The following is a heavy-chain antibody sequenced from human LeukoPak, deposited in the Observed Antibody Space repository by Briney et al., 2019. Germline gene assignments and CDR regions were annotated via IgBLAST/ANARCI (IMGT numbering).Heavy chain of an antibody. V-gene: IGHV3-33*07. Sequence: GGTLTLTCAASGYTFSRCGMCWVRQAPGKGMERVAVIWYDGSDKYYADSVKGRFTISRDNSKNTLYLQMNSLRAEDTAVYYCARGYRMVGYYFDYWGQGTLVTVSS. D-gene: IGHD2-8*01. CDR2: IWYDGSDK. J-gene: IGHJ4*02. CDR3: ARGYRMVGYYFDY. CDR1: GYTFSRCG.